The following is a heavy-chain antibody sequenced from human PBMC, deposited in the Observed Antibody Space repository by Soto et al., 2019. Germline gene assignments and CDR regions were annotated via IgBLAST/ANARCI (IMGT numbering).Heavy chain of an antibody. V-gene: IGHV4-31*03. D-gene: IGHD1-1*01. CDR1: GGSISRSVYY. CDR2: IYYAGST. CDR3: ARGLTTLYYFDS. J-gene: IGHJ4*02. Sequence: QVQLQESGPGLVKSSQTLSLTCSVSGGSISRSVYYWTWLRPHPGKGLEWIGHIYYAGSTYSNPSLKSRLSMSLDTSKTQFSLKVSSVTAADTAVYYCARGLTTLYYFDSWGQGTLVSVSS.